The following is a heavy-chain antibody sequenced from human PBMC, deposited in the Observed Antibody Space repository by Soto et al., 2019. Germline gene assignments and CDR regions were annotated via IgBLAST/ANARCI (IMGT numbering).Heavy chain of an antibody. Sequence: GGSLRLSCAASGFIFSSYAMNWVRQAPGKGLQWVSSITGSIDYTSYIASVKGRFTISRDNSKNTLYLQMNSLRAEDTAVYFCAKEQTTGAHYVVDYWSQGTLVTVSS. D-gene: IGHD3-16*01. CDR1: GFIFSSYA. J-gene: IGHJ4*02. CDR3: AKEQTTGAHYVVDY. V-gene: IGHV3-23*01. CDR2: ITGSIDYT.